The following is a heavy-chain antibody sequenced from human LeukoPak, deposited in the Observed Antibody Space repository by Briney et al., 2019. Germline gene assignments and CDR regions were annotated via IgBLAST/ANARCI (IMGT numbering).Heavy chain of an antibody. CDR1: GFTFSSYW. CDR2: INSDGSST. J-gene: IGHJ5*02. Sequence: GGSLRLSCAASGFTFSSYWIHWVRQAPGKGLVWVSRINSDGSSTSYADSVKGRFTIFRDNAKNTLYLQMNSLRAEDTAVYYCGRGPYCSGGTCYGGGHWFDPWGQGTLVTVSS. CDR3: GRGPYCSGGTCYGGGHWFDP. D-gene: IGHD2-15*01. V-gene: IGHV3-74*01.